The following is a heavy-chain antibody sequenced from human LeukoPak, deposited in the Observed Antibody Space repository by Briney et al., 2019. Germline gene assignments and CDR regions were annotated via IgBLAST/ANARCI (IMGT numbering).Heavy chain of an antibody. D-gene: IGHD3-10*01. Sequence: ASVKVSCKASGYTFTSYYMHWLRQAPGQGPEWMGIMNPNDGSTTYAQSFQGRVTMTRDTSTSTVYMELSSLRPEDTAVYYCARPQYYYGSGSYFGDWGQGTLVTVSS. CDR2: MNPNDGST. J-gene: IGHJ4*02. CDR3: ARPQYYYGSGSYFGD. CDR1: GYTFTSYY. V-gene: IGHV1-46*01.